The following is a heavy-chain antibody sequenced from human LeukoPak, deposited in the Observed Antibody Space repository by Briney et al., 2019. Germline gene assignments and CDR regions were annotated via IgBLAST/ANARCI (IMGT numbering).Heavy chain of an antibody. Sequence: GGSLRLSCAASGLTFGDDSIHWCRRAPGRVLEWVARMSWHVGDTYYSDSGRCRFTISRDNRTNSLYLQMNSLRAADPALYYCAKAVYDPDYYFDSWGQGTLVTVSS. J-gene: IGHJ4*02. D-gene: IGHD1-14*01. V-gene: IGHV3-43D*03. CDR3: AKAVYDPDYYFDS. CDR1: GLTFGDDS. CDR2: MSWHVGDT.